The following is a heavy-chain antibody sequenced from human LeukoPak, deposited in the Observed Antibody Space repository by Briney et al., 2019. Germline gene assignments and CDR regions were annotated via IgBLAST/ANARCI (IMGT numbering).Heavy chain of an antibody. CDR1: GYTFTSYG. Sequence: ASVKVSCKASGYTFTSYGISWVRQAPGQGLEWMGWISAYNGNTNYAQKLQGRVTMTTDTSTSTAYMELRSLRSDDTAVYYCARDLRGYCSSTSCYRTIYWFDPWGQGTLVTVSS. D-gene: IGHD2-2*01. J-gene: IGHJ5*02. V-gene: IGHV1-18*01. CDR2: ISAYNGNT. CDR3: ARDLRGYCSSTSCYRTIYWFDP.